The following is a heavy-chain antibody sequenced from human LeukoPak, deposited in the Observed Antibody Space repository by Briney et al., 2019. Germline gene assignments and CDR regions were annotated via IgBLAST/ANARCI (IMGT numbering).Heavy chain of an antibody. J-gene: IGHJ4*02. CDR3: ARLSWVPTSYFDY. Sequence: SETLSLSCTVSGGSINGHYWTWIRQPPGEGLEWIGYIFSSESTNYNPSLKSRVTMSLDTAKRQVSLRLTSVTAADTAVYYCARLSWVPTSYFDYWGQGTLVTVSS. D-gene: IGHD5-12*01. V-gene: IGHV4-4*09. CDR2: IFSSEST. CDR1: GGSINGHY.